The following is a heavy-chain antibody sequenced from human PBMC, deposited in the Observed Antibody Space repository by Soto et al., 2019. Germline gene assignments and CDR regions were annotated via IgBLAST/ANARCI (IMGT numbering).Heavy chain of an antibody. V-gene: IGHV3-30*18. J-gene: IGHJ4*02. D-gene: IGHD6-19*01. CDR3: AKDLSSGPFDY. Sequence: QVQLVESGGGVVQPGRSLRLSCAASGFTFSSYGMHWARQAPGKGLEWVAVISYDGSNKYYADSVKGRFTISRDNSKNTLYLQMNSLRAEDTAVYYCAKDLSSGPFDYWGQGTLVTVSS. CDR2: ISYDGSNK. CDR1: GFTFSSYG.